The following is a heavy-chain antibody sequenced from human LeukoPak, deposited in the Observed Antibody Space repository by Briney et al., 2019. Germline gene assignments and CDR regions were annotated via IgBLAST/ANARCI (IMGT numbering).Heavy chain of an antibody. Sequence: ASVTVSFTASGYTLTTYVISWVRQAPGQGLEWMGWINPNSCGTKYAPKFQGRVNMTRETSISTANMQLSRQRSAPPPVRYFPRYDTIQRWLIAGVYFDYWGQGTLVTVSS. CDR3: PRYDTIQRWLIAGVYFDY. D-gene: IGHD5-18*01. V-gene: IGHV1-2*02. J-gene: IGHJ4*02. CDR2: INPNSCGT. CDR1: GYTLTTYV.